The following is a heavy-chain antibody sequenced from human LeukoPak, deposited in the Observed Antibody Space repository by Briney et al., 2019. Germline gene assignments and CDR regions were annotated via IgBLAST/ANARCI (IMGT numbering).Heavy chain of an antibody. Sequence: SKTLSLTCTVSGGSISSGSYYWSWIRQPAGKGLEWIGRIYTSGSTNYNPSLKSRVTISVDTSKNQFSLKLSSVTAADTAVYYCARDQCSSTSCYSDYYGMDVWGQGTTVTVSS. J-gene: IGHJ6*02. CDR3: ARDQCSSTSCYSDYYGMDV. CDR1: GGSISSGSYY. CDR2: IYTSGST. V-gene: IGHV4-61*02. D-gene: IGHD2-2*01.